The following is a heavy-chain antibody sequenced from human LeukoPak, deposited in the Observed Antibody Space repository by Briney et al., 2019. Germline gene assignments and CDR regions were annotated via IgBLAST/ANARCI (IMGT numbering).Heavy chain of an antibody. Sequence: SQTLPLTCTVSGGSISSGDYYWSWIRQPPGKGLEWIGYIYYSGSTYYNPSLKSRVTISVDTSKNQFSLKLSPVTAADTAVYYCASETYSSSSYYFDYWGQGTLVTVSS. D-gene: IGHD6-6*01. V-gene: IGHV4-30-4*01. CDR2: IYYSGST. CDR1: GGSISSGDYY. CDR3: ASETYSSSSYYFDY. J-gene: IGHJ4*02.